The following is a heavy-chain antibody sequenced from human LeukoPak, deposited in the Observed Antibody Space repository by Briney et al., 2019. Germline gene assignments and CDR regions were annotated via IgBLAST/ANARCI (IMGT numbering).Heavy chain of an antibody. J-gene: IGHJ4*02. Sequence: SETLSLTCAVSGYSISSGYYWGWIRQPPGKGLEWIGSIYHSGSIYYNPSLKSRVTISVDTSKNQFSLKLSSVTAADTAVYYCAREAGYYGSGFYYFDYWGQGTLVTVSS. D-gene: IGHD3-10*01. CDR3: AREAGYYGSGFYYFDY. CDR2: IYHSGSI. CDR1: GYSISSGYY. V-gene: IGHV4-38-2*02.